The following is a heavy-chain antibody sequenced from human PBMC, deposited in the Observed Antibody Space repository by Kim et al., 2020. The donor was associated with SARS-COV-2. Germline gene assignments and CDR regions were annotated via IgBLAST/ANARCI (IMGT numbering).Heavy chain of an antibody. Sequence: GGSLRLSCAASGFTFSDYYMSWIRQAPGKGLEWVSYISSSSSYTNYADSVKGRFTISRDNAKNSLYLQMNSLRAEDTAVYYCATNPRYYDILTGYYRAVSFQHWGQGTLVTVSS. CDR1: GFTFSDYY. CDR2: ISSSSSYT. CDR3: ATNPRYYDILTGYYRAVSFQH. J-gene: IGHJ1*01. V-gene: IGHV3-11*06. D-gene: IGHD3-9*01.